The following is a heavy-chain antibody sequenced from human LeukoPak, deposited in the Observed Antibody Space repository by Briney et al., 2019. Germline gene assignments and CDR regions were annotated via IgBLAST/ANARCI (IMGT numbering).Heavy chain of an antibody. D-gene: IGHD6-13*01. CDR2: IYNNGRT. CDR1: GGSISSYY. Sequence: PSETLSLTCTVSGGSISSYYWSWIRQPPGKGLEWIGYIYNNGRTYYNPSLKSRVTMSVDTSKNLFSLKVSSVTAADAAVYYCARGRSSSWSSFDYWGQGTLVTVSS. CDR3: ARGRSSSWSSFDY. V-gene: IGHV4-4*09. J-gene: IGHJ4*02.